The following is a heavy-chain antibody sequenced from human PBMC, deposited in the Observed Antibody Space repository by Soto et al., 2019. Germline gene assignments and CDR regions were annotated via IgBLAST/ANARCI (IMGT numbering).Heavy chain of an antibody. CDR3: AREGTFSAFDI. CDR1: GFTFSSYW. J-gene: IGHJ3*02. Sequence: GGSLRLSCAASGFTFSSYWMSWVRQAPGKGLEWVANIKQDGSEKYYVDSVKGRFTISRDNAKNPLYLQMNSLRAEDTAVYYCAREGTFSAFDIWGQGTMVTVSS. CDR2: IKQDGSEK. V-gene: IGHV3-7*01. D-gene: IGHD1-1*01.